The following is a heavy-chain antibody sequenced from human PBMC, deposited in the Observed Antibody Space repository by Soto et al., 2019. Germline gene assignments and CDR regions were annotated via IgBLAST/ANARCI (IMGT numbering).Heavy chain of an antibody. Sequence: QVQLVESGGGVVQPGRSLRLSCAASAFTFSNYGMHWVRQAPGKGLEWVALIWYDASNKYYADSVKGRFTISRDNSKNTLYLQMNSLRAEDTAVYYCARDWYFDLWGRGTLVTVCS. J-gene: IGHJ2*01. CDR1: AFTFSNYG. CDR3: ARDWYFDL. CDR2: IWYDASNK. V-gene: IGHV3-33*01.